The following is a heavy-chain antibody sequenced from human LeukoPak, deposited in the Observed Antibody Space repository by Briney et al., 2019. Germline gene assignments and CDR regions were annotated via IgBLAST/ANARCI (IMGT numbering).Heavy chain of an antibody. J-gene: IGHJ5*02. V-gene: IGHV4-34*01. CDR1: GGSFSGCY. CDR3: ARLIPYYYGSGVRRWFDP. Sequence: NTSETLSLTCAVYGGSFSGCYWSWIRQPPGKGLEWIGEINHSGSTNYNPSLKSRVTISVDTSKNQFSLKLSSVTAADTAVYYCARLIPYYYGSGVRRWFDPWGQGTLVTVSS. D-gene: IGHD3-10*01. CDR2: INHSGST.